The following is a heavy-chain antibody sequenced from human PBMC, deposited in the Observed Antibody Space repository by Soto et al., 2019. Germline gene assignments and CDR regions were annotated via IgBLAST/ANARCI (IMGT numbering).Heavy chain of an antibody. D-gene: IGHD4-4*01. Sequence: QVQLVQSGAEVKKPGSSVTVSCKASGGTFSSYAISWVRQAPGQGLEWMGRIIPFIGTANYAQKFQGRVTFTADESTSTANMELTSLRSKDTAVYYCARVVMTTVPASNYYGMDVWGQGTTVTVSS. CDR3: ARVVMTTVPASNYYGMDV. V-gene: IGHV1-69*18. CDR2: IIPFIGTA. CDR1: GGTFSSYA. J-gene: IGHJ6*02.